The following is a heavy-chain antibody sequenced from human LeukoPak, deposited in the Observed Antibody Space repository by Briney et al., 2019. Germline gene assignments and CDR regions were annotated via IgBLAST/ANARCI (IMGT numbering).Heavy chain of an antibody. CDR1: GGSFSGYY. V-gene: IGHV4-34*01. CDR2: INHSGST. J-gene: IGHJ6*03. D-gene: IGHD1-1*01. CDR3: ARGSVQLERRLLALGQYYYYYYMDV. Sequence: SETLSLTCAVYGGSFSGYYWSWIRQPPGKGLEWIGEINHSGSTNYNPSLKSRVTISVDTSKNQFSLKLSSVTAADTAVYYCARGSVQLERRLLALGQYYYYYYMDVWGKGTTVTVSS.